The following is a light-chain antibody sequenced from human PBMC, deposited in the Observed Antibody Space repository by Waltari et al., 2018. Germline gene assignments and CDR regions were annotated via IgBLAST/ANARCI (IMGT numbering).Light chain of an antibody. CDR1: QSLVHGDGDTY. CDR3: MQGTQWPRS. J-gene: IGKJ1*01. CDR2: KVS. Sequence: VVMTPSPLSLPVTLGQPASISCRSSQSLVHGDGDTYLSWFQQRPGQSPRRLIYKVSNRDSGVPDRFSGSGPGTDFTLKISRVEADDIAIYYCMQGTQWPRSFGQGTKVEIE. V-gene: IGKV2-30*02.